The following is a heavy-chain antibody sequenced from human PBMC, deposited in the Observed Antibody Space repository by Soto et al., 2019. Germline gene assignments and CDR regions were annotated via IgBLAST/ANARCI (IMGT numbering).Heavy chain of an antibody. CDR2: IYYSGST. CDR1: CGSISSGGYY. V-gene: IGHV4-31*03. CDR3: ARALTPGTARLNWFDP. D-gene: IGHD6-6*01. J-gene: IGHJ5*02. Sequence: SSETLSLTCTVSCGSISSGGYYWSWIRQHPGKGLEWIGYIYYSGSTYYNPSLKSRVTISVDTSKNQFSLKLSSVTAADTAVYYCARALTPGTARLNWFDPWGQGTLVTVSS.